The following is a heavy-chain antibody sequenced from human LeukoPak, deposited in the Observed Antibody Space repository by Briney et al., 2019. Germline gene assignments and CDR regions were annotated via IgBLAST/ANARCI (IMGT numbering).Heavy chain of an antibody. D-gene: IGHD6-13*01. Sequence: GGSLRLSCAASGSTVSSNYMSWVRQAPGKGLEWVSILYSGDSTYYADSVKGRFTISRDNSKNTLYLQMNSLRAEDTAVYYCTRHLRSSWYGFDYWGQGTLVTVSS. CDR3: TRHLRSSWYGFDY. V-gene: IGHV3-53*01. CDR2: LYSGDST. CDR1: GSTVSSNY. J-gene: IGHJ4*02.